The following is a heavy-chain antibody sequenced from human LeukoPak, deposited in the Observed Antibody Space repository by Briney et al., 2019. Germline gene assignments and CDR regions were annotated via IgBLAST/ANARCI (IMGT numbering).Heavy chain of an antibody. D-gene: IGHD6-19*01. CDR1: GGSISSYY. V-gene: IGHV4-59*01. CDR3: AGGDSSGWYGWFDP. J-gene: IGHJ5*02. Sequence: SETLSLTCTVSGGSISSYYWSWIRQPPGKGLEWIGYIYHSGSTYYNPSLKSRVTISVDTSKNQFSLKLSSVTAADTAVYYCAGGDSSGWYGWFDPWGQGTLVTVSS. CDR2: IYHSGST.